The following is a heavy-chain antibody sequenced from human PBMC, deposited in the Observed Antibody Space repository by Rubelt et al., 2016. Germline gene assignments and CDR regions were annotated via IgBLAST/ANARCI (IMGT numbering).Heavy chain of an antibody. J-gene: IGHJ6*03. CDR3: AKGYSSSHYYYYYYMDV. CDR1: GFTFSSYA. CDR2: ISGSGGST. Sequence: EVQLLESGGGLVQPGGSLRLSCAASGFTFSSYAMSWVRQAPGKGLEWVSAISGSGGSTYYADSVKGRFTISRDNSKNTLYLQMNSLRAEDTAVYYCAKGYSSSHYYYYYYMDVWGKGTTVTVSS. D-gene: IGHD6-13*01. V-gene: IGHV3-23*01.